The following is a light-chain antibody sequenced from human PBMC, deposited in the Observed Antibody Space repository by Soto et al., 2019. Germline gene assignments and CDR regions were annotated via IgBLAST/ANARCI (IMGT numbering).Light chain of an antibody. J-gene: IGLJ1*01. CDR3: SSYTSSSTYV. CDR1: STDIGRYNY. Sequence: QSALTQPASVSGSPGQSITISCTGTSTDIGRYNYVSWYQQHPGKAPKLMIYDVSNRPSGVSNRFSGSKSGNTASLTISGLQAEDEADYYCSSYTSSSTYVFGTGTKVT. CDR2: DVS. V-gene: IGLV2-14*03.